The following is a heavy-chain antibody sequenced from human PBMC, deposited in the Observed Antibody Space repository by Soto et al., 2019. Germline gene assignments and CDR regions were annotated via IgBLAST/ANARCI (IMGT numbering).Heavy chain of an antibody. CDR2: IYYSGST. J-gene: IGHJ4*02. Sequence: PSETLSLTCTVSGGSISSYYWSWIRQPPGKGLEWIGYIYYSGSTNYNPSLKTRDTISVNTTKNQFSLKLSSVTAADTAVYYCARVTPPVYDSSGYYYNDWGQGTLVTVSS. V-gene: IGHV4-59*01. CDR1: GGSISSYY. D-gene: IGHD3-22*01. CDR3: ARVTPPVYDSSGYYYND.